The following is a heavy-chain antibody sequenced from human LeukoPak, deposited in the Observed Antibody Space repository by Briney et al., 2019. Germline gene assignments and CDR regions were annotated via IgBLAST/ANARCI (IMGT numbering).Heavy chain of an antibody. J-gene: IGHJ6*03. D-gene: IGHD6-19*01. CDR1: GGSFSGYY. CDR3: ARAYSSGWNHYYHYIDV. Sequence: SETLSLTCAVYGGSFSGYYWSWIRQPPGKGLEWIGSMFHSGRPYYNPSLRSRITISVDTSKNQFSLKLSSLSAADTAVCYCARAYSSGWNHYYHYIDVWGRGTTVIISS. CDR2: MFHSGRP. V-gene: IGHV4-34*12.